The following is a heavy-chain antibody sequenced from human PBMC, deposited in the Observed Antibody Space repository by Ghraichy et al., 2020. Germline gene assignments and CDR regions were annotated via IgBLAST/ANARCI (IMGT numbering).Heavy chain of an antibody. CDR2: ISGSGGST. J-gene: IGHJ5*02. V-gene: IGHV3-23*01. Sequence: GESLNIYCAASGFTFSSYAMSWVRQAPVKGLEWVSAISGSGGSTYYADSVKGRFTISRDNSKNTLYLQMNSLRAEDTAVYYCAKGTDFWSGHSWFDPWGQGTLVTVSS. D-gene: IGHD3-3*01. CDR1: GFTFSSYA. CDR3: AKGTDFWSGHSWFDP.